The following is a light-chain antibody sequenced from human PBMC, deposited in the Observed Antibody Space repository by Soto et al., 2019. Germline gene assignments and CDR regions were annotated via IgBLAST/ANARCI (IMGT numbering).Light chain of an antibody. CDR2: DVN. CDR3: TSYTRSSTYV. Sequence: QYVLTQPASVSGSPGQSITISCTGTSSDIGAYNYVSWYQQHPGKAPKLMIYDVNNRPSGVSNRFSGSKSGNTASLTISGLQAEDEADYFCTSYTRSSTYVFGTGTKVTVL. CDR1: SSDIGAYNY. V-gene: IGLV2-14*03. J-gene: IGLJ1*01.